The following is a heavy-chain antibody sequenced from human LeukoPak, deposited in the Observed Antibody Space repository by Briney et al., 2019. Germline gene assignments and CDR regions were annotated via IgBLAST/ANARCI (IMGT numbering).Heavy chain of an antibody. V-gene: IGHV1-69*13. CDR3: ARVKVGANDAFDI. CDR1: GGTFSSYA. CDR2: IIPIFGTA. J-gene: IGHJ3*02. D-gene: IGHD1-26*01. Sequence: ASVKVSCKASGGTFSSYAISWERQAPGQGLEWMGGIIPIFGTANYAQKFQGRVTITADESTSTAYMELSSLRSEDTAVYYCARVKVGANDAFDIWGQGTMVTVSS.